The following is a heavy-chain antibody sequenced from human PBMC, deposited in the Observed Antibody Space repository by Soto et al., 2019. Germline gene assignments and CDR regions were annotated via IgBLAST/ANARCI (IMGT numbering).Heavy chain of an antibody. V-gene: IGHV3-30*18. CDR1: GFTFSSYG. CDR3: AKSDGYSSSSWLGYYYYGMDV. CDR2: ISYDGSNK. D-gene: IGHD6-6*01. J-gene: IGHJ6*02. Sequence: GGSLRLSCAASGFTFSSYGMHWVRQAPGKGLEWVAVISYDGSNKYYADSVKGRFTISRDNSKNTLYLQMNSLRAEDTAVYYCAKSDGYSSSSWLGYYYYGMDVWGQGTTVTVSS.